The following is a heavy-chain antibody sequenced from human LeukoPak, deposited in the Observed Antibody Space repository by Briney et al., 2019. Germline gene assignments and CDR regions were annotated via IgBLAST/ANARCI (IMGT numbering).Heavy chain of an antibody. CDR1: GGSISSYY. CDR2: INHSGST. V-gene: IGHV4-34*01. J-gene: IGHJ4*02. CDR3: ARRYPYRSFDY. Sequence: TSSETLSLTCTVSGGSISSYYWSWIRQPPGKGLEWIGEINHSGSTNYNPSLKSRVTISVDTSKNQFSLKLSSVTAADTAVYYCARRYPYRSFDYWGQGTLVTVSS. D-gene: IGHD2-2*02.